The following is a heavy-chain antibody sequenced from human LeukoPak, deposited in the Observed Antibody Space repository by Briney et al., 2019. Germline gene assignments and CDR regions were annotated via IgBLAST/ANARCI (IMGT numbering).Heavy chain of an antibody. D-gene: IGHD3-9*01. CDR2: INPNSGGT. CDR3: ARGGRYYDTLTGYYSRGIDY. V-gene: IGHV1-2*02. CDR1: GYTFTGYY. Sequence: ASVKVSCKASGYTFTGYYMHWVRQAPGQGLEWMGWINPNSGGTNYAQKFQGRVTMTRDTSISTAYMELSRLRSDDTAVYYCARGGRYYDTLTGYYSRGIDYWGQGTLVTVSS. J-gene: IGHJ4*02.